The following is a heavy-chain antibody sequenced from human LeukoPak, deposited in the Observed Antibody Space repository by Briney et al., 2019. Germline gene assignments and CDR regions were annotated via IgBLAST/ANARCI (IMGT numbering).Heavy chain of an antibody. J-gene: IGHJ6*03. D-gene: IGHD1-26*01. CDR3: ARHSSSTYSGSRNYYYYYYYMDV. V-gene: IGHV5-51*01. Sequence: GESLKISCKGSGSTFTNYWIGWGRQMPGKGLEWMGIIYSGDSDTRYSPSFQGQVTISADKSISTAYLQWSSLKASDTAMYYCARHSSSTYSGSRNYYYYYYYMDVWGKGTTVTVSS. CDR2: IYSGDSDT. CDR1: GSTFTNYW.